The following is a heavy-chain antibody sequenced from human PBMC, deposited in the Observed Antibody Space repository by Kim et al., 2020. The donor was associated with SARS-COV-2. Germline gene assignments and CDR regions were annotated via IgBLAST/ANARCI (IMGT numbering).Heavy chain of an antibody. D-gene: IGHD1-1*01. Sequence: SGPTLVNPSQTLTLTCSFSGFSLSAVGVGVGWIRQPPGKALDWLAVIYWDGDTRYSPSLEGSLSITKDASKNEVILTKTDLDPADSGTYYCAYADLRGAWNYFDYWGQGLRVTVSS. CDR2: IYWDGDT. J-gene: IGHJ4*02. V-gene: IGHV2-5*02. CDR3: AYADLRGAWNYFDY. CDR1: GFSLSAVGVG.